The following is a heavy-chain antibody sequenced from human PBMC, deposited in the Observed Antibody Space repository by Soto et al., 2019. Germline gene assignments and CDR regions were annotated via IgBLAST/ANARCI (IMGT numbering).Heavy chain of an antibody. Sequence: PGGSLRLSCSTSGFFFTDCFMSWVRQAPGKGLEWVSYISPSGDVTHYADSVKGRFTISRDNTKNSLFLQMSSLRDDDTAVYYCARQLERRVGAASHWGQGTRVTVSS. CDR3: ARQLERRVGAASH. CDR1: GFFFTDCF. D-gene: IGHD1-26*01. V-gene: IGHV3-11*01. CDR2: ISPSGDVT. J-gene: IGHJ4*02.